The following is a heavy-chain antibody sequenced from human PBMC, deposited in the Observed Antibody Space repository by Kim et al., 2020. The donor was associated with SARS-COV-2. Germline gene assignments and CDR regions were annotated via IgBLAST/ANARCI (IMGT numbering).Heavy chain of an antibody. V-gene: IGHV3-23*01. D-gene: IGHD2-8*01. Sequence: GGSTYYAESVKGRFTISRDNSKNTLYLQMNSLRAEDTAVYYCAKDGPNNYWGQGTLVTVSS. CDR2: GGST. CDR3: AKDGPNNY. J-gene: IGHJ4*02.